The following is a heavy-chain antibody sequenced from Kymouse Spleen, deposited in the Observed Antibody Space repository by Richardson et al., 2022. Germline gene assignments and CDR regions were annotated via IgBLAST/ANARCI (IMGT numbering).Heavy chain of an antibody. CDR2: IWYDGSNK. CDR3: ARDSSSGWYGNYYYYGMDV. D-gene: IGHD6-19*01. V-gene: IGHV3-33*01. J-gene: IGHJ6*02. CDR1: GFTFSSYG. Sequence: QVQLVESGGGVVQPGRSLRLSCAASGFTFSSYGMHWVRQAPGKGLEWVAVIWYDGSNKYYADSVKGRFTISRDNSKNTLYLQMNSLRAEDTAVYYCARDSSSGWYGNYYYYGMDVWGQGTTVTVSS.